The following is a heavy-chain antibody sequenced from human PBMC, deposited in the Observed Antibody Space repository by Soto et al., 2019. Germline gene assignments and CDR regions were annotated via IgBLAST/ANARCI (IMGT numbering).Heavy chain of an antibody. CDR1: GESISSSSYY. Sequence: SETLSLTCIVSGESISSSSYYWGWIRQPPGKGLEWIGSIYYSGRTYYNPSFKSRVTISIDTSKNQFSLKLSSVTATDTAVYYRARQRTTVVTQAYFDHWGQGALVTVSS. CDR2: IYYSGRT. D-gene: IGHD2-21*02. CDR3: ARQRTTVVTQAYFDH. V-gene: IGHV4-39*01. J-gene: IGHJ4*02.